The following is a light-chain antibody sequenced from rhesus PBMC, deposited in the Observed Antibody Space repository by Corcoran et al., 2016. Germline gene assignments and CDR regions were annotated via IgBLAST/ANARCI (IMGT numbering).Light chain of an antibody. J-gene: IGKJ4*01. CDR2: GAS. V-gene: IGKV1S17*01. Sequence: DIQMTQSPSSLSASVGDRVTITCRASQGITNDIAWYQQKPGETPKLLIYGASSLQSGIPSRYSGSGSGTDFTLTIRSLQSADFATYYCPHYYSTPLTFGGGTKVEIK. CDR3: PHYYSTPLT. CDR1: QGITND.